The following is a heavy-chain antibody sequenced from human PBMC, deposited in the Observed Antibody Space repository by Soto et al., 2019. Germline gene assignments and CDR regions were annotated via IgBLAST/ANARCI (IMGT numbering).Heavy chain of an antibody. CDR2: ISYDGTNK. V-gene: IGHV3-30*18. CDR3: AKAVPPFVVVTASDY. D-gene: IGHD2-21*02. J-gene: IGHJ4*02. Sequence: QVQLVEPWGGVVQPGRSLRLSCAASGFTFRNFGMHWVRQAPGKGLEWVAVISYDGTNKYYADSVKGRFTISIDNSKNTLYLQINSLRAEDTAVYYCAKAVPPFVVVTASDYWGQGTLVTVSS. CDR1: GFTFRNFG.